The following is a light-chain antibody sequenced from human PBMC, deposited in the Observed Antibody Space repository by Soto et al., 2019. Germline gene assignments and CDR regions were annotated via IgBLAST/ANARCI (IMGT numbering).Light chain of an antibody. CDR3: QQYQTYAT. V-gene: IGKV1-5*01. Sequence: DLQMTQSPSPLSPSLGDKVTITCRASQTIRSLLAWYQQKPGKAPKPLIYAASRLGSGVPSRFSGSGAGTDFPLTISSLPPDDFATYYCQQYQTYATFGQGTRLEI. CDR1: QTIRSL. J-gene: IGKJ5*01. CDR2: AAS.